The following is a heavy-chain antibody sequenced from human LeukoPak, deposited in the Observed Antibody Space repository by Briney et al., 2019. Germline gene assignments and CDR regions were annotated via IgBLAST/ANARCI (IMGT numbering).Heavy chain of an antibody. V-gene: IGHV3-53*01. CDR3: ARVVQGATTPYYYYYYMDV. D-gene: IGHD5-12*01. CDR1: GFTVSSNS. Sequence: GGSLRLSCTDSGFTVSSNSISWVRQAPGNGLEWLSLISNDGSTYYADSGKGRFIISRDNPKNTLYLQMNSLRAEDTAVYYCARVVQGATTPYYYYYYMDVWGKGTTVTISS. CDR2: ISNDGST. J-gene: IGHJ6*03.